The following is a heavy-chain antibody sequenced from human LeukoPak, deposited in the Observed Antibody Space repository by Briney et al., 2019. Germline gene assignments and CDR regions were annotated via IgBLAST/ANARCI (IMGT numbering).Heavy chain of an antibody. Sequence: GGSLMLFCGAAGVNGSSNYMSWGLRETGRGLEEGSVISSGGSTYYADSVKGRFTISRDNSKNTLYLQMNSLRAEDTAVYYCARGGLGGRGRFDYWGQGTLVTVSS. CDR3: ARGGLGGRGRFDY. CDR1: GVNGSSNY. V-gene: IGHV3-66*01. D-gene: IGHD3/OR15-3a*01. CDR2: ISSGGST. J-gene: IGHJ4*02.